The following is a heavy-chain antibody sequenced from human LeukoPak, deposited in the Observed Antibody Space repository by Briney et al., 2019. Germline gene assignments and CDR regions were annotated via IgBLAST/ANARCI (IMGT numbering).Heavy chain of an antibody. CDR3: ARERGSGWYYFDY. CDR2: IYTSGST. V-gene: IGHV4-59*10. CDR1: GGSFSGYY. D-gene: IGHD6-19*01. J-gene: IGHJ4*02. Sequence: SETLSLTCAVYGGSFSGYYWSWIRQPAGKGLEWIGRIYTSGSTNYNPSLKSRVTMSVDTSKNQFSLKLSSVTAADTAVYYCARERGSGWYYFDYWGQGTLVTVSS.